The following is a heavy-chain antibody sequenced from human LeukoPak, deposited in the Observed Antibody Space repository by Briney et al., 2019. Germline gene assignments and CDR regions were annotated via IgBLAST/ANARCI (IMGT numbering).Heavy chain of an antibody. CDR1: GGSISSYY. D-gene: IGHD2-8*01. V-gene: IGHV4-59*08. CDR3: ARRRTKWGTVDY. J-gene: IGHJ4*02. Sequence: TASETLSLTCTVSGGSISSYYWSWIRQPPGKGLEWIGYIYYSGGTNYNPSLKSRVTISVDTSKNQFSLKLSSVTAADTAVYCCARRRTKWGTVDYWGQGTLVTVSS. CDR2: IYYSGGT.